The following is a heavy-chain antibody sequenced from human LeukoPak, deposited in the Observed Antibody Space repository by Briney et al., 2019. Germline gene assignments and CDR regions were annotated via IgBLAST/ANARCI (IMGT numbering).Heavy chain of an antibody. CDR2: ISYDGSNK. D-gene: IGHD3-22*01. CDR3: ARDFTDRSGYGDPAFDY. Sequence: PGRSLRLPCAASGFTLSSYAMHRVRQAPGKGLEWVAVISYDGSNKYYADSVKGRFTISRDNSKNTLYLQMNSLRAEDTAVYYCARDFTDRSGYGDPAFDYWGQGTLVTVSS. J-gene: IGHJ4*02. V-gene: IGHV3-30*04. CDR1: GFTLSSYA.